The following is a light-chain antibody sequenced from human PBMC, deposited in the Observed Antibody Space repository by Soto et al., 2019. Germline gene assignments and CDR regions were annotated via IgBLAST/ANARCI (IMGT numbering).Light chain of an antibody. V-gene: IGKV3-20*01. J-gene: IGKJ1*01. CDR1: QSVSNNY. CDR3: QQYGSSPRT. Sequence: EIVLTQSPGTLSLSPGERATLSCRASQSVSNNYLAWYQQKPGQAPRLLIYGASGRAPGVPDRFSGSGSGTDFTLTISRLEPEDFVAYYCQQYGSSPRTFGQGIKVEIK. CDR2: GAS.